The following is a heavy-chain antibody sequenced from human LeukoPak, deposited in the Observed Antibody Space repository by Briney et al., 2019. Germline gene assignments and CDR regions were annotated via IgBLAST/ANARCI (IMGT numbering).Heavy chain of an antibody. Sequence: SETLPLTCTVSGGSISSSSYYWGWIRQPPGKGLEWIGSIYYSGSTYYNPSLKSRVTISVDTSKNQFSLKLSSVTAADTAVYYCARSPGRDWDFGALNYYYYYMDVWGKGTTVTVSS. J-gene: IGHJ6*03. V-gene: IGHV4-39*01. CDR1: GGSISSSSYY. CDR3: ARSPGRDWDFGALNYYYYYMDV. CDR2: IYYSGST. D-gene: IGHD3-3*01.